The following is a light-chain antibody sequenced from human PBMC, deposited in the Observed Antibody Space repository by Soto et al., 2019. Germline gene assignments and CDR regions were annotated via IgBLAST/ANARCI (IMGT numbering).Light chain of an antibody. V-gene: IGKV1D-8*02. Sequence: ILVTNAASLFAASPGVGVTMSGRMSQGISSYLAWYQQKPGKAPELLIYAASTLQSGVPSRFSGSGSGTHFTLTITSLQREDSATYFCQHSYNTPPTFGQGTKVDIK. CDR1: QGISSY. CDR2: AAS. CDR3: QHSYNTPPT. J-gene: IGKJ1*01.